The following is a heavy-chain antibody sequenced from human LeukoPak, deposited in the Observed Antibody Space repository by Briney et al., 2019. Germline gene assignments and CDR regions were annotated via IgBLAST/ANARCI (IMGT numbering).Heavy chain of an antibody. CDR2: ISWSSRAS. CDR1: GFTFKDYA. J-gene: IGHJ3*02. CDR3: AKDRTGGDFFTDVFDM. D-gene: IGHD2-21*02. V-gene: IGHV3-9*03. Sequence: LPGGSLRLSCTASGFTFKDYAMHWVRQAPGKGLEWVSGISWSSRASAYADSVKGRFTISRDNAKNSLYLQMNSLRAEDMALYYCAKDRTGGDFFTDVFDMWGQGTMVTVAS.